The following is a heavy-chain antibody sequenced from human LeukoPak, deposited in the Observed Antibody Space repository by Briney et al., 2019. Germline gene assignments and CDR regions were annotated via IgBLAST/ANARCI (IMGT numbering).Heavy chain of an antibody. CDR2: IWYDGSNK. CDR3: ASSYGDYPYYFDY. CDR1: GFTFSSYG. D-gene: IGHD4-17*01. Sequence: PGGSLRLSCAASGFTFSSYGMHWVRQAPGKGLEWVAVIWYDGSNKYYADSVKGRFTISRDNAKNSLYLQMNSLRAEDTAVYYCASSYGDYPYYFDYWGQGTLVTVSS. J-gene: IGHJ4*02. V-gene: IGHV3-33*03.